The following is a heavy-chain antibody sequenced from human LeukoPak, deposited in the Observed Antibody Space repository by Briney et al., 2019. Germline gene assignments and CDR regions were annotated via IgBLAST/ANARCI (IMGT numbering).Heavy chain of an antibody. V-gene: IGHV3-23*01. CDR1: GFPVSGLPFSYYW. J-gene: IGHJ3*02. Sequence: SGGSLRLSCAASGFPVSGLPFSYYWMHWVRQAPGKGLEWVSAISGSGGSTYYADSVKGRFTISRDNSKNTLYLQMNSLRAEDTAVYYCAKVLDYYDSSGPRDDAFDIWGQGTMVTVSS. CDR2: ISGSGGST. D-gene: IGHD3-22*01. CDR3: AKVLDYYDSSGPRDDAFDI.